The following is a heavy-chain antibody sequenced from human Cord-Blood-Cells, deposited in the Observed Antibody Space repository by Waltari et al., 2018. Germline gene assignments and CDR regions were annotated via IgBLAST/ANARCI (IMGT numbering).Heavy chain of an antibody. CDR2: IYTSGST. CDR1: GGSISSYY. J-gene: IGHJ5*02. Sequence: QVQLQESGPGLVKPSETLSLTCTVSGGSISSYYWTWIRPPAGKGLEWIGRIYTSGSTNYNPSLKSRVTMSVDTSKNQFSLKLSSVTAADTAVYYCARADSKSGSYLFDPWGQGTLVTVSS. CDR3: ARADSKSGSYLFDP. V-gene: IGHV4-4*07. D-gene: IGHD1-26*01.